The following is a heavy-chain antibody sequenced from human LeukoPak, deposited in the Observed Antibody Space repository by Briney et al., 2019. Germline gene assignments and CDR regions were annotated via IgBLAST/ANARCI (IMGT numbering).Heavy chain of an antibody. D-gene: IGHD6-13*01. CDR2: INHSGST. CDR1: GGSFSGYY. CDR3: ARGRSSSL. Sequence: SETLSLTCAVYGGSFSGYYWSWIRQPPGKGLEWIGEINHSGSTNYNPPLKSRVTISVDTSKNQFSLKLSSVTAADTAVYYCARGRSSSLWGQGTLVTVSS. V-gene: IGHV4-34*01. J-gene: IGHJ4*02.